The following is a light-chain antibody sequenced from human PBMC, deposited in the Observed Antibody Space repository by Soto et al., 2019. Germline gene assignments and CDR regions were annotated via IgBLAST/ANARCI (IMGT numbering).Light chain of an antibody. CDR1: SSNIGEDYV. Sequence: QSVLTQPPSVSGAPGQRVTISCTGSSSNIGEDYVVHWYQQPPGTAPKLLIYGNSKRPSGVPDRFSGSKSGTSASLAITGLEAEDAAYYYCQSYDSSLSGVVFGGGTKLTVL. J-gene: IGLJ2*01. CDR3: QSYDSSLSGVV. CDR2: GNS. V-gene: IGLV1-40*01.